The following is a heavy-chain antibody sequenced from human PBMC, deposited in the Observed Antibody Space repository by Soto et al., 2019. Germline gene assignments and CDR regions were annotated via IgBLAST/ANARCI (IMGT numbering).Heavy chain of an antibody. CDR3: ARVGDFACAY. V-gene: IGHV4-61*01. J-gene: IGHJ4*02. D-gene: IGHD3-16*01. CDR2: VHSSGST. Sequence: SETLSLTCSVSGVSVSSGNYFWRWIRQPTGKGLEWLGFVHSSGSTGYNPSGRSRLSISADTSKNQFSLKLRSVTAADAAVYYCARVGDFACAYWGQGTLVTVSS. CDR1: GVSVSSGNYF.